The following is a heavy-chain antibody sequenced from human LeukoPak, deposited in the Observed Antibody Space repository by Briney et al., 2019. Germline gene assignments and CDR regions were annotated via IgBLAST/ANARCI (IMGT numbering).Heavy chain of an antibody. J-gene: IGHJ4*02. Sequence: GAPVKVSCKASGYTFTSYGISWVRQAPGQGLQWMGWISAYNGNTNYAQKLQGRVTMTTDTSTSTAYMELRSLRSDDTAVYYCAGDTPLLYSGSYWFDYWGQGTLVTVSS. CDR3: AGDTPLLYSGSYWFDY. D-gene: IGHD1-26*01. CDR2: ISAYNGNT. CDR1: GYTFTSYG. V-gene: IGHV1-18*01.